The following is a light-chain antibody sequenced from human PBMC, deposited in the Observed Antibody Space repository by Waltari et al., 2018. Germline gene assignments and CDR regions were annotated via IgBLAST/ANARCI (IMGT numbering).Light chain of an antibody. CDR3: QHYLRLPVT. CDR1: QSVTMA. Sequence: EIVLTQSPGTLSLSPGESATLSCRTSQSVTMALAWYQQQPGQAPRLLIYGASNRATGIPDRFSGSGSGTDFSLTISSLEPEDFAVYYCQHYLRLPVTFGQGTKVEVK. V-gene: IGKV3-20*01. J-gene: IGKJ1*01. CDR2: GAS.